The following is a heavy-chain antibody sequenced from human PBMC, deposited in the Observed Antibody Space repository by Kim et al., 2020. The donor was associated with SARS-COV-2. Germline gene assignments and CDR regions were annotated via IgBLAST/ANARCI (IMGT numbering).Heavy chain of an antibody. CDR2: ISSSSSYI. D-gene: IGHD1-26*01. Sequence: GGSLRLSCAASGFTFSSYSMNWVRQAPGKGLEWVSSISSSSSYIYYADSVKGRFTISRDNAKNSLYLQMNSLRAEDTAVYYCARDSGSYRFAAFDIWGQGTMVTVSS. J-gene: IGHJ3*02. CDR3: ARDSGSYRFAAFDI. V-gene: IGHV3-21*01. CDR1: GFTFSSYS.